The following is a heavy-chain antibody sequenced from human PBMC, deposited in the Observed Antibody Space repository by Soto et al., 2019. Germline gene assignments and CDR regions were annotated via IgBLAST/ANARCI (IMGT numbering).Heavy chain of an antibody. J-gene: IGHJ5*02. CDR1: GFTFSSNN. D-gene: IGHD2-2*01. CDR3: AKALVVDEVTYNWFDP. V-gene: IGHV3-33*08. CDR2: IWYDGSIK. Sequence: GGSLRLSCAASGFTFSSNNMHWVRQAPGKGLEWVAVIWYDGSIKQYADSVQGRLTISRDNSKNKLYLQVNSLRAEDTAVYYCAKALVVDEVTYNWFDPWGQGTLVTVSS.